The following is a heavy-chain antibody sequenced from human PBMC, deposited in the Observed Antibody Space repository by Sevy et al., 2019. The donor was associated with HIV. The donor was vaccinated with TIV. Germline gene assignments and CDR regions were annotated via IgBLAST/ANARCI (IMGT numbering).Heavy chain of an antibody. D-gene: IGHD2-2*01. CDR2: IGGDGDIT. J-gene: IGHJ4*02. V-gene: IGHV3-23*01. CDR3: AKVLSFSPRSIPAAVLDY. CDR1: GFTFSNYG. Sequence: GGSLRLSYAASGFTFSNYGMNWVRQAPGVGLEWVATIGGDGDITHYADSVKGRFTISRDNFKNTLHLQLNNLRGDDTAIYFCAKVLSFSPRSIPAAVLDYWGRGTLVTVSS.